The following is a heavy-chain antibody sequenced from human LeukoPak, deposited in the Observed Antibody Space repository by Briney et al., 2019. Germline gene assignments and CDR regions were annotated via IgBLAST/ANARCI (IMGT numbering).Heavy chain of an antibody. CDR2: IYYSGST. Sequence: SETLSLTCTVSGGSISSSSYYWGWIRQPPGKGLEWIGSIYYSGSTYYNPSLKSRVTISVDTSKNQFSLKLSSVTAADTAVYYCAREGREQRGAFDYWGQGTLVTVSS. J-gene: IGHJ4*02. D-gene: IGHD1-26*01. V-gene: IGHV4-39*07. CDR3: AREGREQRGAFDY. CDR1: GGSISSSSYY.